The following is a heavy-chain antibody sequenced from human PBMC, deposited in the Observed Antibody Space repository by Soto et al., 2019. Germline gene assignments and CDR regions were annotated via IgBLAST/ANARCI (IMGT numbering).Heavy chain of an antibody. J-gene: IGHJ4*02. Sequence: QVQLQESGPRLVKPSGTLSLTCAVSGASISSTNWWTWVRQPPGKGLEWIGEIYHTGSTKYNPSLKSRVNISLDKYNNQFSLNLSSVTAADTAVYYCASLPPRIVVVVLPIPTWGQGTLVTVSS. CDR2: IYHTGST. D-gene: IGHD2-15*01. V-gene: IGHV4-4*02. CDR1: GASISSTNW. CDR3: ASLPPRIVVVVLPIPT.